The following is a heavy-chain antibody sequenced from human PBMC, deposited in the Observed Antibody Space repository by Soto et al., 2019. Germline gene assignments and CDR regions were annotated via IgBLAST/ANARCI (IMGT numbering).Heavy chain of an antibody. CDR1: GGPFSRGGYY. CDR2: IFYTGST. V-gene: IGHV4-31*03. J-gene: IGHJ4*02. D-gene: IGHD6-19*01. Sequence: SETLSLTCTVSGGPFSRGGYYWSWIRQHPGKGLECIGYIFYTGSTYYNPTLKSRVTMSVDTSKRQFSLNLSSLTAADTAVYYCARHTVAGDYFDYWGQGTLVTVSS. CDR3: ARHTVAGDYFDY.